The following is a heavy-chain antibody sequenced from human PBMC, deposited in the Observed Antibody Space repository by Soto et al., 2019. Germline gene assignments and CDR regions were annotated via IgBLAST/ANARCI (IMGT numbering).Heavy chain of an antibody. CDR2: IIPILGIA. CDR1: GGTFSSYT. V-gene: IGHV1-69*02. Sequence: SVKVSCKASGGTFSSYTISWVRQAPGQGHEWKGRIIPILGIANYAQKFQGRVTITADKSTSTAYMELSSLRSEDTAVYYCARAYCSSTSCYRMSNWFDPWGQGTLVTVSS. D-gene: IGHD2-2*01. J-gene: IGHJ5*02. CDR3: ARAYCSSTSCYRMSNWFDP.